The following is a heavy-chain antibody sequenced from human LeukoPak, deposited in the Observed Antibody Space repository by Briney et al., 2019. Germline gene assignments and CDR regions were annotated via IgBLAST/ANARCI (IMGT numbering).Heavy chain of an antibody. V-gene: IGHV4-61*09. CDR3: ARSGTYYNNWFDP. D-gene: IGHD3-10*01. J-gene: IGHJ5*02. Sequence: PSETLSLTCTVSGGSISSGSYYWSRIRQPAGKGLEWIGHIYTNGNTNFNPSLKSRVTISVDTSKNQFSLNLNSVTAADTAVYYCARSGTYYNNWFDPWGQGTLVIVSS. CDR1: GGSISSGSYY. CDR2: IYTNGNT.